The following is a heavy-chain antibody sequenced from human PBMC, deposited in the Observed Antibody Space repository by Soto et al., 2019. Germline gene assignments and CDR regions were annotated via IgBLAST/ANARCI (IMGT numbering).Heavy chain of an antibody. CDR2: INSDGSRT. Sequence: EVQLVESGGGLVQPGESLRLSCAASGFTFSSYWMHWVRQAPGKGLVWVSRINSDGSRTNYADSVKDRFTVSRDNAKNTQYLQMNSLRAEDTAVYYCARVLTGSWNWFDPWGQGTLVTVSS. CDR1: GFTFSSYW. V-gene: IGHV3-74*01. J-gene: IGHJ5*02. CDR3: ARVLTGSWNWFDP. D-gene: IGHD6-13*01.